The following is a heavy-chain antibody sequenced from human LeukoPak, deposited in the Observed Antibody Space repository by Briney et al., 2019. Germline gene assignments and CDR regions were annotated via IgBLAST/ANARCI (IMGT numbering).Heavy chain of an antibody. CDR2: ISSSSSYI. Sequence: PGGSLRLSCAASGFTFSSYSMNWVRQAPGKGLEWVSYISSSSSYIYYADSVKGRFTISRDNAKNSLYLQMNSLRAEDTALYYCARVRAYSSSWGGSDYYYYYYMDVWGKGTTVTVSS. CDR3: ARVRAYSSSWGGSDYYYYYYMDV. J-gene: IGHJ6*03. CDR1: GFTFSSYS. V-gene: IGHV3-21*05. D-gene: IGHD6-13*01.